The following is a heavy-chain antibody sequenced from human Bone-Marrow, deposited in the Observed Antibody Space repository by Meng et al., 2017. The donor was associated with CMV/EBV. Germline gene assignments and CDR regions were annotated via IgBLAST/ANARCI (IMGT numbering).Heavy chain of an antibody. V-gene: IGHV3-20*04. D-gene: IGHD2-2*01. CDR2: INWNGGST. CDR1: GFTFDDYG. Sequence: GGSLRLSCAASGFTFDDYGMSWVRQAPGKGLEWVSGINWNGGSTGYADSVKGRFTISRDNAKNSLYLQMNSLRAEDTAVYYCARVRDIVVVPTAIGVNWFDPWGQGTLVTVSS. CDR3: ARVRDIVVVPTAIGVNWFDP. J-gene: IGHJ5*02.